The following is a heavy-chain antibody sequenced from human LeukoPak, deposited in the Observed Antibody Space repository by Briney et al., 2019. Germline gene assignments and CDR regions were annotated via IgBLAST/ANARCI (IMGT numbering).Heavy chain of an antibody. CDR3: ARGVAVAYFDY. Sequence: GGSLRLSCAASGFTFSSYSMTWVRQAPGKGLEWVSSISSSSSYIYYADSVKGRFTISRDNAKNSLYLQMNSLRAEDTAVYYCARGVAVAYFDYWGQGTLVTVSS. J-gene: IGHJ4*02. CDR2: ISSSSSYI. CDR1: GFTFSSYS. D-gene: IGHD6-19*01. V-gene: IGHV3-21*01.